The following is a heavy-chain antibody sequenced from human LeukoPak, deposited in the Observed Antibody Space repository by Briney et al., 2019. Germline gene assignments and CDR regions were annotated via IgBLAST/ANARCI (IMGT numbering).Heavy chain of an antibody. CDR2: IYTRGST. J-gene: IGHJ3*02. Sequence: SETLSLTCTVSGGSNNNYYWSWIRQPAGKGLEWIGRIYTRGSTNYKPSLKSRVTMSVDTSKNQFSLKVSSVTAADTAVYYCARGRYCSADICSGGDAFDIWGQGTMVSVSS. V-gene: IGHV4-4*07. CDR3: ARGRYCSADICSGGDAFDI. D-gene: IGHD2-15*01. CDR1: GGSNNNYY.